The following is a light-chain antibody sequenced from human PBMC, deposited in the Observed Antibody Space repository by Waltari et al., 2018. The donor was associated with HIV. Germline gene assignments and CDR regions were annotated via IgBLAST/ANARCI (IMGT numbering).Light chain of an antibody. J-gene: IGKJ2*01. CDR3: QQTYSRPVT. V-gene: IGKV1-39*01. CDR2: AAS. Sequence: DIQMTQSPSSLSASVGDRVTITCRANESVAKYVNWYQQKLGKAPRLLMFAASTLQRGVAPRFTASGSGTIFTLTISSLQLEDFATYFCQQTYSRPVTFAQGTKVDI. CDR1: ESVAKY.